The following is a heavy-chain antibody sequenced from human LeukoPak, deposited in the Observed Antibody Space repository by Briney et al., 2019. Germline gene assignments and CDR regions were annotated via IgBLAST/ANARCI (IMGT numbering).Heavy chain of an antibody. V-gene: IGHV3-48*01. Sequence: PGGSLRLSCAASGFSFSSYSMNWARQSPGRGLEWDSYISSSSSTISYADSVKGRFTISRDNAKNSLYLQMNSLRAEDTAVYYCARDQYSSSPDVYYYYYYMDVWGKGTTVTVSS. J-gene: IGHJ6*03. CDR2: ISSSSSTI. CDR3: ARDQYSSSPDVYYYYYYMDV. CDR1: GFSFSSYS. D-gene: IGHD6-6*01.